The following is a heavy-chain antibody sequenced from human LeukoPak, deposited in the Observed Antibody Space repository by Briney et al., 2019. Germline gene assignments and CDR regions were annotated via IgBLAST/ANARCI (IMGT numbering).Heavy chain of an antibody. Sequence: GGSLRLSCAASGFTFDNDVIHWVRQAPGKGLEWVAVISYEGSNKYYTDSVKGRFIISRDNSKNTLYLQMDSLGAEDMAVYYCAREVTDPITGTGWFDPWGQGTLVTVSS. CDR2: ISYEGSNK. CDR1: GFTFDNDV. V-gene: IGHV3-30*10. D-gene: IGHD1-7*01. J-gene: IGHJ5*02. CDR3: AREVTDPITGTGWFDP.